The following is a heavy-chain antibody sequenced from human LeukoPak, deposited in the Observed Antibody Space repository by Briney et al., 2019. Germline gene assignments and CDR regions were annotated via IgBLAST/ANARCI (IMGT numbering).Heavy chain of an antibody. D-gene: IGHD6-13*01. Sequence: SQTLSLTCTVSGVSISSGGYYWSWIRQPPGKGLEWIGEINHSGSTNYNPSLKSRVTISVDTSKNQFSLKLSSVTAADTAVYYCATFHIAAAGTSGAVATNDYWGQGTLVTVSS. CDR3: ATFHIAAAGTSGAVATNDY. CDR1: GVSISSGGYY. J-gene: IGHJ4*02. V-gene: IGHV4-31*03. CDR2: INHSGST.